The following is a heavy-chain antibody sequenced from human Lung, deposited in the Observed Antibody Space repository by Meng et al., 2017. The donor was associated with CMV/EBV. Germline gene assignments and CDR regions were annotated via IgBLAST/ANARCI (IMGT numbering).Heavy chain of an antibody. V-gene: IGHV3-23*01. J-gene: IGHJ4*02. Sequence: GEXXKISCAASGFTFSSYVMTWVRQAPGKGLEWVSSISGSDSSTNYADSVKGRFTISRDNSKNTLYVQMNSLTAKDTAVYYCAKGPGAAIYYFDYWGQGTLVTVSS. CDR1: GFTFSSYV. CDR2: ISGSDSST. D-gene: IGHD3-9*01. CDR3: AKGPGAAIYYFDY.